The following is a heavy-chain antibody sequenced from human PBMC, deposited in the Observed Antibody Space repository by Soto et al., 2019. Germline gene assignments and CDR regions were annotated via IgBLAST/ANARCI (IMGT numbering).Heavy chain of an antibody. CDR1: GGSISSGDYY. D-gene: IGHD4-17*01. Sequence: QVQLQESGPGLVKPSQTLSLTCTVSGGSISSGDYYWSWFRQPPGKGLEWIGYIFYSGSTYYNPSLKSQDTISVDTSKNQYSLKLSSVTAADTAVYYCARGGYGDYGEYFQHWGQGTLVTVSS. V-gene: IGHV4-30-4*01. J-gene: IGHJ1*01. CDR2: IFYSGST. CDR3: ARGGYGDYGEYFQH.